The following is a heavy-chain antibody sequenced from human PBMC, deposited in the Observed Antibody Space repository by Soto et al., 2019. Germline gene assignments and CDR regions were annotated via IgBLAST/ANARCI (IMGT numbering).Heavy chain of an antibody. CDR3: ATVSFGYSSSRLKGRGNYYGMDV. Sequence: ASVKVSCKVSGYTLTELSMHWVRQAPGKGLEWMGGFDPEDGETIYAQKFQGRVTMTEDTSTDTAYMELSSLRSEDTAVYYCATVSFGYSSSRLKGRGNYYGMDVWGQGTTVTVSS. CDR2: FDPEDGET. J-gene: IGHJ6*02. D-gene: IGHD6-13*01. V-gene: IGHV1-24*01. CDR1: GYTLTELS.